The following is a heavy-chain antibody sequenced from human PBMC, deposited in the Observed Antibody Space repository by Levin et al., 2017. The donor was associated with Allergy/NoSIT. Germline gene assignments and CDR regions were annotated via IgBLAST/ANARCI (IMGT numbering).Heavy chain of an antibody. CDR1: GFTVSSNY. Sequence: GGSLRLSCAASGFTVSSNYMSWVRQAPGKGLEWVSVIYSGGSTYYADSVKGRFTISRDNSKNTLYLQMNSLRAEDTAVYYCARGCSGGSCYRKGYYYYYYMDVWGKGTTVTVSS. CDR3: ARGCSGGSCYRKGYYYYYYMDV. D-gene: IGHD2-15*01. J-gene: IGHJ6*03. V-gene: IGHV3-53*01. CDR2: IYSGGST.